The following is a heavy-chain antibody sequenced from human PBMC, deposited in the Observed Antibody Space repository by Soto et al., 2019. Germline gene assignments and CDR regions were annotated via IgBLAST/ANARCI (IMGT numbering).Heavy chain of an antibody. J-gene: IGHJ4*02. D-gene: IGHD6-19*01. V-gene: IGHV1-69*05. Sequence: SVKVSCKASGGTFXSYAISWVRQAPGQGLEWMGGIIPIFGTANYAQKLQGRVTMTTDTSTSTAYMELRSLRSDDTAVYYCARTTSSGWYFDYWGQGTLVTVSS. CDR1: GGTFXSYA. CDR2: IIPIFGTA. CDR3: ARTTSSGWYFDY.